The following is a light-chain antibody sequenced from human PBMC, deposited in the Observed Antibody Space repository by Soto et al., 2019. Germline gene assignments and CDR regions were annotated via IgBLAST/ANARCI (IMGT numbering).Light chain of an antibody. J-gene: IGLJ1*01. CDR1: SSNIGNNY. V-gene: IGLV1-51*01. CDR3: GTWDSSLSAV. CDR2: DNN. Sequence: VLTQPPSVSAAPGQKVTISCSGSSSNIGNNYVSWYQHLPGTAPKLLIYDNNKRPSGIPDRFSGSKSATSATLVITGLQTGDGAEYYCGTWDSSLSAVFGTGTKVT.